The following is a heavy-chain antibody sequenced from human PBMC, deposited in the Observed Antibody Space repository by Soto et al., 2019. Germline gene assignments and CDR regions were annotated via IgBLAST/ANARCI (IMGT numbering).Heavy chain of an antibody. CDR1: GYTFTAYF. J-gene: IGHJ4*02. Sequence: QVQLVQSGAEVEKPGASVKVSCKASGYTFTAYFVNWVRQAPGQGLEWMGCINPNSAVANYAHKFQGRVTMTRDTSISTAYMELIRLTSDDTAVYYCARGGAVAATEWGQGTLVTVSS. V-gene: IGHV1-2*02. D-gene: IGHD6-19*01. CDR2: INPNSAVA. CDR3: ARGGAVAATE.